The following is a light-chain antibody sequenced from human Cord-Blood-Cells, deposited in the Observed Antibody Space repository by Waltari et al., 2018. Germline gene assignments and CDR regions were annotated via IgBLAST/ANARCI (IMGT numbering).Light chain of an antibody. V-gene: IGKV1-5*03. CDR1: QSISSW. Sequence: DIQMTQSPSTLSASVGDRVTITCRASQSISSWLAWYQQKPGKAPKLLIYKASSLESRVPSRFSVSGSGTEFTLTISSLQPDDFATYYCQQYNSYPLTFGVGTKVEIK. J-gene: IGKJ4*01. CDR3: QQYNSYPLT. CDR2: KAS.